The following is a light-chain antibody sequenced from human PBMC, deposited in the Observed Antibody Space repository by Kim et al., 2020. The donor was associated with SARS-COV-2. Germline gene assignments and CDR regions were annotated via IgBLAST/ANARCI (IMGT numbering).Light chain of an antibody. J-gene: IGKJ2*01. CDR1: QSISSY. CDR2: AAS. Sequence: SAAVGGIVTITCRASQSISSYLKLYQQKPGEAPKLLIYAASSLQSGVPSRFSGSGSGTDFTLTISSLQPEDFATYYCQQSYSTPYTFGQGTKLEI. V-gene: IGKV1-39*01. CDR3: QQSYSTPYT.